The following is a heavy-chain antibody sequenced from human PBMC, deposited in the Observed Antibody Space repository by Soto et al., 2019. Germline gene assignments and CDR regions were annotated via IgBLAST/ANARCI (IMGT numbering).Heavy chain of an antibody. J-gene: IGHJ6*02. CDR2: INPKSGGT. D-gene: IGHD1-26*01. Sequence: ASVNVSCKASGDTFTANYIHWVRQAPGQGFELMGWINPKSGGTKYPQKFQGRVTMTRDTSLSTVYMTLTRLTSDDTAVYYCAIDLWSYDYDDYYGKDVWGQGTTDTVSS. CDR3: AIDLWSYDYDDYYGKDV. CDR1: GDTFTANY. V-gene: IGHV1-2*02.